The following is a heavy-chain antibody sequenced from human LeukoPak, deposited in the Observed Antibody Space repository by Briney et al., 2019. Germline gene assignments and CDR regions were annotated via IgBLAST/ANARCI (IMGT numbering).Heavy chain of an antibody. CDR3: ARDPTTVENVPNYFDD. D-gene: IGHD4-23*01. CDR1: GGSFIGSH. J-gene: IGHJ4*02. V-gene: IGHV4-34*01. CDR2: INHRGGA. Sequence: SETLSLTCAVSGGSFIGSHWNWIRQSPGKGLEWIAEINHRGGANYNPSLRSRVSIVDTSKNQFSLTLRSVTAADTAVYYCARDPTTVENVPNYFDDWGQGTLVTVSS.